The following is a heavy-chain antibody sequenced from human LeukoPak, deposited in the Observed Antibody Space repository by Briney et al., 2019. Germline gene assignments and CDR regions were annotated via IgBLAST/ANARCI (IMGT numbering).Heavy chain of an antibody. CDR3: VRTSKYFFKGHFDY. J-gene: IGHJ4*02. CDR2: IKQDGSEK. V-gene: IGHV3-7*01. Sequence: EPGGSLRLSCAASGFTFSSYWMTWVRQAPGKGLEWVANIKQDGSEKYYVDSVKGRFTISRDNAKNSLYLQMNSLRAEDTAVYYCVRTSKYFFKGHFDYWGQGTLVTVSS. CDR1: GFTFSSYW. D-gene: IGHD2/OR15-2a*01.